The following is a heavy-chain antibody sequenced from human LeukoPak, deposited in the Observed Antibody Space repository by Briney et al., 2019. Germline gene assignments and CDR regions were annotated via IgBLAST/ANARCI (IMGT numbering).Heavy chain of an antibody. V-gene: IGHV3-53*01. Sequence: GGSLRLSCAVSDFSVSNYYMNWVRQPPGKGLEWVSIIYISGRTNYADSVKGRFTISRDNSKNTVYLQMSSLRAEDTAVYYCARGTPRCGGDCYPIDSWGQGTLVIVSS. J-gene: IGHJ4*02. D-gene: IGHD2-21*02. CDR1: DFSVSNYY. CDR3: ARGTPRCGGDCYPIDS. CDR2: IYISGRT.